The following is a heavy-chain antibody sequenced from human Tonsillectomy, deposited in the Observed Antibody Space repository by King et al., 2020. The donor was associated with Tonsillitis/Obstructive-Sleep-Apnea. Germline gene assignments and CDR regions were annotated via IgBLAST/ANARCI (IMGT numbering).Heavy chain of an antibody. D-gene: IGHD1-1*01. V-gene: IGHV5-51*01. CDR1: GYSFTIYW. Sequence: VQLVESGAEVKKPGESLKISCTGSGYSFTIYWIAWVRQMPGKGLEWMGIIYPGDSDTRYSPSFQGQVTISADKSISTAYLQWSSLKASDTTMYDCARHGWGGNLEDAFSIWGQGAMGTVSS. CDR3: ARHGWGGNLEDAFSI. CDR2: IYPGDSDT. J-gene: IGHJ3*02.